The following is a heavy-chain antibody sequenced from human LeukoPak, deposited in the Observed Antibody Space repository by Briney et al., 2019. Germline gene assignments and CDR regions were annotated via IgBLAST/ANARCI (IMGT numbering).Heavy chain of an antibody. D-gene: IGHD1-26*01. CDR3: VRVGLYSGSYYSFDY. CDR2: THHSGST. J-gene: IGHJ4*02. V-gene: IGHV4-30-2*01. CDR1: GGSISSGTYY. Sequence: PSETLSLTCTVSGGSISSGTYYWSWIRQPPGKGLEWIGYTHHSGSTHYNPSLKSRGTIPIDRSKNQFSLELISVTAADTAVYYCVRVGLYSGSYYSFDYWGQGTLVTVSS.